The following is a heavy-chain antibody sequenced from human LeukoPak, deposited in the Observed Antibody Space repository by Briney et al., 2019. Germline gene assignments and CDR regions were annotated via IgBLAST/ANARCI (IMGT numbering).Heavy chain of an antibody. D-gene: IGHD4-17*01. CDR1: GFTFNNYA. V-gene: IGHV3-23*01. CDR2: ISGGGETT. J-gene: IGHJ4*02. CDR3: ARDYADYVGYFFFDY. Sequence: PGGSLRLSCAASGFTFNNYAMNWVRQAPGKGLEWVSSISGGGETTYYADSAKGRFTISRDNSQNTLYLQMNSLRAEDTAVYYCARDYADYVGYFFFDYWGQGILVTVSS.